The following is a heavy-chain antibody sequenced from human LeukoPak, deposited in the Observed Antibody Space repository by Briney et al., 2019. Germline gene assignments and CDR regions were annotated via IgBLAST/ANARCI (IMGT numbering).Heavy chain of an antibody. J-gene: IGHJ4*02. CDR2: IYPSDSDT. D-gene: IGHD4-17*01. V-gene: IGHV5-51*01. CDR3: ARHRGYGDYGDY. CDR1: GYSFTSYR. Sequence: GVSLKFSCKGSGYSFTSYRIGWVPQMPGQGLEWMGFIYPSDSDTRYGQSFQGQVTISADKSISTAYLQLSSLKAADTAMYYCARHRGYGDYGDYWGQGTLVTVSS.